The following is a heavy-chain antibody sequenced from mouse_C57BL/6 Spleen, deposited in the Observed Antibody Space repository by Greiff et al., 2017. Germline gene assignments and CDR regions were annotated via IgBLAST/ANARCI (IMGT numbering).Heavy chain of an antibody. J-gene: IGHJ4*01. V-gene: IGHV14-4*01. CDR3: TTGPPGYAMDY. CDR1: GFNIKDDY. CDR2: IDPENGDT. Sequence: EVKLQESGAELVRPGASVKLSCTASGFNIKDDYMHWVKQRPEQGLEWIGWIDPENGDTEYASKFQGKATITADTSSNTAYLQLSSLTSEDTAVYYCTTGPPGYAMDYWGQGTSVTVSS.